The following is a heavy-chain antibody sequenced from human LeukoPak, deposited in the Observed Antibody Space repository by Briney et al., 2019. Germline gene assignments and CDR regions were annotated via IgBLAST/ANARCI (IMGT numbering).Heavy chain of an antibody. D-gene: IGHD3-22*01. V-gene: IGHV7-4-1*02. CDR2: INTNTGSP. CDR3: VRGIDTTGYFNY. CDR1: GYTFSTYP. J-gene: IGHJ4*02. Sequence: ASVTGSCKASGYTFSTYPLNWVRQAPGQGLEWMGWINTNTGSPTYAQGLTGRFVFSLDTSVSTAFLQISSLKAEDSALYYCVRGIDTTGYFNYWGQGTLVTVSS.